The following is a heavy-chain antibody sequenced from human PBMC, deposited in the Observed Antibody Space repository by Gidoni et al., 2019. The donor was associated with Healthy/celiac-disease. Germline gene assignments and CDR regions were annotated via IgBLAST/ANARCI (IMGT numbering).Heavy chain of an antibody. CDR2: ISYDGSNK. D-gene: IGHD2-8*01. V-gene: IGHV3-30*04. CDR3: ARTYDDYYYYYGMDV. J-gene: IGHJ6*02. CDR1: GCTFSSYA. Sequence: QVQLVESGGGVVQPGRSLRLSCAAPGCTFSSYAMHWVRQAPGKGLEWVAVISYDGSNKYYADSVKGRFTISRDNSKNTLYLQMNSLRAEDTAVYYCARTYDDYYYYYGMDVWGQGTTVTVSS.